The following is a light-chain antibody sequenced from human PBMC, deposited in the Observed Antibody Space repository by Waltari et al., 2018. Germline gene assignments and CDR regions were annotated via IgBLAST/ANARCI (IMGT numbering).Light chain of an antibody. Sequence: QSVLTQPASVSGSSGQSLTISCTGTSSDVGAYNYVSWYQQHPGKAPKIVIYDVRKRPSGISVRFSGSKSGNTASLTISVLQAEDAADYFCSSYTSGNAWVFGGGTKLTVL. CDR1: SSDVGAYNY. CDR2: DVR. CDR3: SSYTSGNAWV. J-gene: IGLJ3*02. V-gene: IGLV2-14*03.